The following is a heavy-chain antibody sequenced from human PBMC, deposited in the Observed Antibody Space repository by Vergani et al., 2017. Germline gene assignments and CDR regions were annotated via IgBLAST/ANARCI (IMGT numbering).Heavy chain of an antibody. CDR2: IKSTFDRGTT. D-gene: IGHD2-21*01. CDR1: GFSFRNAW. J-gene: IGHJ6*02. CDR3: TTDPRYCGDGSCYWLRDHHYYGRDV. Sequence: EVQLVESGGGIVKPGGSLRLSCVASGFSFRNAWMNWVRRTPGKGLEWVGRIKSTFDRGTTDYAAAVKGRFTMSRDDSKNKLFLQMNGLKTEDIGVYYCTTDPRYCGDGSCYWLRDHHYYGRDVWGQGTTVTVSS. V-gene: IGHV3-15*07.